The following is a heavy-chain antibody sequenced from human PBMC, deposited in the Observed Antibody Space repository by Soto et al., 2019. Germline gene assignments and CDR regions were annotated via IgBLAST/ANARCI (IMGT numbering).Heavy chain of an antibody. CDR2: IYYSGST. CDR3: ARRGDYSGYDSPDWFDP. Sequence: QLQLQESGPGLVKPSETLSLTCTVSGGSISSSSYYWGWIRQPPGKGLEWIGSIYYSGSTYYNPSLKSRVTTSVDTSKNPFSLQLSSVTAADTAVYYCARRGDYSGYDSPDWFDPWGQGTLVTVSS. V-gene: IGHV4-39*01. CDR1: GGSISSSSYY. J-gene: IGHJ5*02. D-gene: IGHD5-12*01.